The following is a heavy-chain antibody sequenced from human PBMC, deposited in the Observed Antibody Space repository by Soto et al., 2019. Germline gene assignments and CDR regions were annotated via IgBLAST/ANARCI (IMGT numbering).Heavy chain of an antibody. J-gene: IGHJ4*02. CDR2: MIANSGNT. V-gene: IGHV1-18*01. CDR3: ATDGYFDY. CDR1: GYTFINHG. Sequence: ASVKVSCKASGYTFINHGISWVRQAPGQGLELMGWMIANSGNTDYAQKFQGRVTMTRDTSTSTVYMELRSLRSDDKAVYYCATDGYFDYWGPGTLVTVSS.